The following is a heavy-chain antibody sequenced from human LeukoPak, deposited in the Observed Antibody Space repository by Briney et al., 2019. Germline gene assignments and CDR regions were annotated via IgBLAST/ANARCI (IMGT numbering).Heavy chain of an antibody. D-gene: IGHD3-22*01. CDR3: ARGGYYYDSSGYLDY. CDR1: GFTFDDYG. CDR2: INWNGGST. Sequence: PGGSLRLSCAASGFTFDDYGTSWVRQAPGKGLEWVSGINWNGGSTGYADSVKGRFTISRDNAKNSLYLQMNSLRAEDTALYYCARGGYYYDSSGYLDYWGQGTLVTVSS. J-gene: IGHJ4*02. V-gene: IGHV3-20*04.